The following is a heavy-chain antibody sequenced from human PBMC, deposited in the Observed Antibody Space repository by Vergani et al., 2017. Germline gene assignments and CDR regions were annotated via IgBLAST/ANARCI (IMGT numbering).Heavy chain of an antibody. J-gene: IGHJ5*02. V-gene: IGHV4-34*01. CDR3: ARALDERWFGVCWFDP. Sequence: QVQLQQWGAGLLKPSETLSLTCAVYGGSFSGYYWSWIRQPPGKGLEWIGEINHSGSTNYNPSLKSRVTISVDTSKNQFSLKLSSVTAADTAVYYCARALDERWFGVCWFDPWGQGTLVTVSS. CDR2: INHSGST. D-gene: IGHD3-10*01. CDR1: GGSFSGYY.